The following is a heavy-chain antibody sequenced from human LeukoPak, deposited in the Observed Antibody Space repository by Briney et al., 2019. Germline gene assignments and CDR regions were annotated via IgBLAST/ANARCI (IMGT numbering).Heavy chain of an antibody. CDR3: ARLGNSGYDVDY. CDR1: GFTFSSYS. J-gene: IGHJ4*02. V-gene: IGHV3-21*01. D-gene: IGHD5-12*01. CDR2: ISSSSSYI. Sequence: GESLRLSCAASGFTFSSYSMNWVRQAPGKGLEWVSSISSSSSYIYYADSVKGRFTISRDNAKNSLYLQMNSLRAEDTAVYYCARLGNSGYDVDYWGQGTLVTVSS.